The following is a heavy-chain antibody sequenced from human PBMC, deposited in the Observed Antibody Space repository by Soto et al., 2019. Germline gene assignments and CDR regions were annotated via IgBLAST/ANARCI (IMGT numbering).Heavy chain of an antibody. V-gene: IGHV3-11*01. CDR3: ARDMDNYILGSYRYGSTFDI. Sequence: QVQLVESGGGLVKPGGSLRLSCAASGFTFSDYYMSWIRQAPVKVLEWVSYIISSGSTIYYADSVKGRFTISRDNAKNSLYLQMNSLRAEDTAVYYCARDMDNYILGSYRYGSTFDIWGQGTMVTVSS. CDR2: IISSGSTI. D-gene: IGHD3-16*02. CDR1: GFTFSDYY. J-gene: IGHJ3*02.